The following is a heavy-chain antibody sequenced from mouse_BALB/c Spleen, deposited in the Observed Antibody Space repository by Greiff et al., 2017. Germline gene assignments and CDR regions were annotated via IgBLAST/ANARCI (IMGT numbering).Heavy chain of an antibody. CDR2: ISSGGSYT. V-gene: IGHV5-6*01. Sequence: EVKLVESGGDLVKPGGSLKLSCAASGFTFSSYGMSWVRQTPDKRLEWVATISSGGSYTYYPDSVKGRFTISRDNAKNTLYLQMSSLKSEDTAMYYCARLRHNPNAMDYWGQGTSVTVSS. CDR1: GFTFSSYG. D-gene: IGHD1-3*01. CDR3: ARLRHNPNAMDY. J-gene: IGHJ4*01.